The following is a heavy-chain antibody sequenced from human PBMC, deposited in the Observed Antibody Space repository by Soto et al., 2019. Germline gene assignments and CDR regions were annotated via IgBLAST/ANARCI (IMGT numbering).Heavy chain of an antibody. Sequence: GGSLRLSCAASGFTFSSYWMSWVRQAPGKGLEWVANIKEDGSEKNYVDSVKGQFTISRDNAKNSLYLQMNSLRAEDTAVYYCARERYYYGLGDYWGQGTLVTVSS. J-gene: IGHJ4*02. V-gene: IGHV3-7*01. CDR1: GFTFSSYW. CDR2: IKEDGSEK. D-gene: IGHD3-10*01. CDR3: ARERYYYGLGDY.